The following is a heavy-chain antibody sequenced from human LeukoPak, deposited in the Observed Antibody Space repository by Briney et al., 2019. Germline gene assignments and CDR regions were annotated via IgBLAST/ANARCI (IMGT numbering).Heavy chain of an antibody. Sequence: ASVKVPCKASGYTFTSYGISWVRQAPGQGLEWMGWISAYNGNTNYAQKLQGRVTMTTDTSTSTAYMELRSLRSDDTAVYYCARLGYSYGLYYFDYWGQGTLVTVSS. CDR2: ISAYNGNT. CDR1: GYTFTSYG. J-gene: IGHJ4*02. CDR3: ARLGYSYGLYYFDY. V-gene: IGHV1-18*01. D-gene: IGHD5-18*01.